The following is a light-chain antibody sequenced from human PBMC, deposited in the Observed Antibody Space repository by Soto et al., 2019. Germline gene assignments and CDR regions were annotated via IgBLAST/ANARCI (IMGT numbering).Light chain of an antibody. CDR2: GAS. Sequence: VLKQSLSTLSVNPGNGASLPCRASQGLSRNVAWYQQKPGQVPRLLIYGASIRATGIPARFSGSGSGTEFTLTISSLQSEDFAVYYCLQYNIWPFPFCGVTKVDIK. J-gene: IGKJ4*01. V-gene: IGKV3-15*01. CDR3: LQYNIWPFP. CDR1: QGLSRN.